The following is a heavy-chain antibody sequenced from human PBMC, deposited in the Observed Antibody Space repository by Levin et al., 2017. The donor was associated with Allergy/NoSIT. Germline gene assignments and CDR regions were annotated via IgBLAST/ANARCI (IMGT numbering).Heavy chain of an antibody. CDR3: AKDVTLVRGVRSTYYYGMDV. J-gene: IGHJ6*02. CDR1: GLTFNRYG. D-gene: IGHD3-10*01. CDR2: VSSDGSNK. Sequence: GGSLRLSCAASGLTFNRYGMHWVRQAPGKGLEWVATVSSDGSNKYYLDSVRGRVTISRDNNKNLLYLQMNGLRADDTAVSYCAKDVTLVRGVRSTYYYGMDVWGQGTTVTVSS. V-gene: IGHV3-30*18.